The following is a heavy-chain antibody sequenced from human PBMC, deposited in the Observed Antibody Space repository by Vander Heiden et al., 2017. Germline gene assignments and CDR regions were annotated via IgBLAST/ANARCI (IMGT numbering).Heavy chain of an antibody. CDR2: ISGSGGST. D-gene: IGHD5-18*01. CDR3: AKGGWIQLSGYDDY. CDR1: GFPFSSYA. J-gene: IGHJ4*02. V-gene: IGHV3-23*01. Sequence: EVQLLESGGGLVQPGGSLRLSCAASGFPFSSYAMSWVRQAPGKGLEWVSAISGSGGSTYYADSVKGRFTISRDNSKNTLYLQMNSLRAEDTAVYYCAKGGWIQLSGYDDYWGQGTLVTVSS.